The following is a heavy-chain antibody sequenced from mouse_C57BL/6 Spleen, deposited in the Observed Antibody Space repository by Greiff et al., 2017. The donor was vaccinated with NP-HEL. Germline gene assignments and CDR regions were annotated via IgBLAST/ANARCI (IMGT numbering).Heavy chain of an antibody. CDR3: ARGHYGSSYGFAY. CDR1: GYSITSGYY. CDR2: ISYDGSN. V-gene: IGHV3-6*01. Sequence: ESGPGLVKPSQSLSLTCSVTGYSITSGYYWNWIRQFPGNKLEWMGYISYDGSNNYNPSLKNRISITRDTSKNQFFLKLNSVTTEDTATYYCARGHYGSSYGFAYWGQGTLVTVSA. J-gene: IGHJ3*01. D-gene: IGHD1-1*01.